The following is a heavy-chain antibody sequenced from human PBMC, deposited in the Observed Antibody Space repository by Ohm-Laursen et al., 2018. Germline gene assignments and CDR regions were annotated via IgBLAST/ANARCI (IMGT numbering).Heavy chain of an antibody. CDR1: GYTFTSYY. D-gene: IGHD6-19*01. CDR3: ARGMAVAGMLA. V-gene: IGHV1-2*02. CDR2: INPNSGAT. Sequence: ASVKVSCKVSGYTFTSYYMHWVRQAPGQGLEWMGWINPNSGATNYVQKFQGRVTMTRDTSISTAYMELSSLSSDDTAVYYCARGMAVAGMLAWGQGTTVTVSS. J-gene: IGHJ6*02.